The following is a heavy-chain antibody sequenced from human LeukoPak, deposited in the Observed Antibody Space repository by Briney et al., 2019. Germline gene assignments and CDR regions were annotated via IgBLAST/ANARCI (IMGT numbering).Heavy chain of an antibody. J-gene: IGHJ3*02. CDR3: ASYGSGSYHDAFDI. CDR1: GFTFSSYW. D-gene: IGHD3-10*01. CDR2: INSDGSST. V-gene: IGHV3-74*01. Sequence: PGGSLRLSRAASGFTFSSYWMHWVRQAPGKGLVWVSRINSDGSSTSYADSVKGRFTISRDNAKNTLYLQMNSLRAEDTAVYYCASYGSGSYHDAFDIWGQGTMVTVSS.